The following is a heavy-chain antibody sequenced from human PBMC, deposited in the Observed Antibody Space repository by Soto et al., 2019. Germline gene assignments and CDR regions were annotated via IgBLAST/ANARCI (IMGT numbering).Heavy chain of an antibody. CDR2: ISAYNGNT. V-gene: IGHV1-18*01. J-gene: IGHJ6*02. Sequence: ASVKVSCKASGYTFTSYGISWVRQAPGEGLGWMGWISAYNGNTNYAQKLQGRVTMTTDTSTSTAYMELRSLRSDDTAVYYCARDGCSGGSCYSIYYYYYGMDVWGQGTTVTVSS. D-gene: IGHD2-15*01. CDR1: GYTFTSYG. CDR3: ARDGCSGGSCYSIYYYYYGMDV.